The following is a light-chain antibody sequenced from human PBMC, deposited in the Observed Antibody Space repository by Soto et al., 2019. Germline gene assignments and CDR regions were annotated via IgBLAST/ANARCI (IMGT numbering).Light chain of an antibody. Sequence: ELAMTQSPATLSVSPGCRATLSCRGSQSISDTLAWYQQKPGQAHRLLIYGAYRRATGFPARFRGIVSGTDFTLTISRLEPEDSAVYYGQQYGSSPTITVCQVKRLAIK. CDR1: QSISDT. CDR2: GAY. CDR3: QQYGSSPTIT. V-gene: IGKV3-20*01. J-gene: IGKJ5*01.